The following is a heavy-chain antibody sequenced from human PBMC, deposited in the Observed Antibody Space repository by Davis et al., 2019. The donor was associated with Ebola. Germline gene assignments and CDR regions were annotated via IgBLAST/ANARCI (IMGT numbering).Heavy chain of an antibody. V-gene: IGHV1-8*01. D-gene: IGHD1-26*01. Sequence: ASVKVSCKPSGYTFTTYDINWVRQATGQGLEWMGWMNPNSGNTGYAQQFQDRITMTRNISTGTAYMELNSLRSEDTAVYCCARRVGARSGFDYWGQGTLVTVSS. CDR2: MNPNSGNT. J-gene: IGHJ4*01. CDR3: ARRVGARSGFDY. CDR1: GYTFTTYD.